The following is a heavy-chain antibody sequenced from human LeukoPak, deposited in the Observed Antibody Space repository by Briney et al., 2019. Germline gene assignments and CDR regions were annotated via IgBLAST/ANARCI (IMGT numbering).Heavy chain of an antibody. Sequence: SETLSLTCTVSGGSVSSYSWSWIRQPPGKGLEWIGDIYNRGHTNYNPSLESRVSMSVDTSKNQFSLKLRSVTAADTAVYYCARAQEDDFWSGYPELLFYYMDDWGKGTTVAVSS. CDR3: ARAQEDDFWSGYPELLFYYMDD. V-gene: IGHV4-59*02. J-gene: IGHJ6*03. CDR1: GGSVSSYS. CDR2: IYNRGHT. D-gene: IGHD3-3*01.